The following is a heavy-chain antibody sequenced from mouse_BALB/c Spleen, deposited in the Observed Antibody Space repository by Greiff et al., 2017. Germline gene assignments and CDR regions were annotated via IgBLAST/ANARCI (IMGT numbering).Heavy chain of an antibody. CDR3: VREVIWGYFDV. V-gene: IGHV10-3*03. CDR2: IRSKSNNYAT. CDR1: GFTFNTYA. D-gene: IGHD1-1*02. J-gene: IGHJ1*01. Sequence: EVKLVESGGGLVQPKGSLKLSCAASGFTFNTYAMHWVCQAPGKGLEWVARIRSKSNNYATYYADSVKDRFTISRDDSQSMLYLQMNNLKTEDTAMYYCVREVIWGYFDVWGAGTTVTVSS.